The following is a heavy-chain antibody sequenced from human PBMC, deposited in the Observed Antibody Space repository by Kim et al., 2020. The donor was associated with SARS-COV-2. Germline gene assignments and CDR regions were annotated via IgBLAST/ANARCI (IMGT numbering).Heavy chain of an antibody. J-gene: IGHJ4*02. CDR2: IFYTGST. Sequence: SETLSLTCTVSGGSISSSSYYWGWIRQPPGKGLEWIGNIFYTGSTYYNPSLKSRVTISVDTSKNQFSRTLSSVTAADTAVYYCARRVATTLDYWGQGTLVTVSS. D-gene: IGHD5-12*01. CDR1: GGSISSSSYY. V-gene: IGHV4-39*01. CDR3: ARRVATTLDY.